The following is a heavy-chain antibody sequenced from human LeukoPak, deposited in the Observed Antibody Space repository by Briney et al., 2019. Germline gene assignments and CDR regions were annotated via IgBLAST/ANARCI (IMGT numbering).Heavy chain of an antibody. V-gene: IGHV4-59*13. CDR2: IYYSENT. CDR1: GRSISSYY. D-gene: IGHD1-26*01. J-gene: IGHJ3*02. CDR3: ARGGLVGATPHSHDAFDI. Sequence: PSETLSLACTVSGRSISSYYWRWIRRPPGKGLEWIAYIYYSENTNYNPSLRSRHTISVDASKNQFSLKLSSVTAADTAVYYCARGGLVGATPHSHDAFDIWGQGTMVTVSS.